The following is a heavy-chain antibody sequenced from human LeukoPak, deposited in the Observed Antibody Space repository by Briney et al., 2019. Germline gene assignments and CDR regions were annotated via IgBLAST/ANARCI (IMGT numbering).Heavy chain of an antibody. D-gene: IGHD2-2*02. J-gene: IGHJ3*02. Sequence: PGGSLRLSCAASGFTFSAYGIHWVRLAPGKGLEWVAVISYDGSNKYYAASVKGRFTISRDNSKNTLYLQMNSLRAEDTAVYYCAKVFNRYCSTTSCYMAAFDIWGQGTMVTVSS. CDR3: AKVFNRYCSTTSCYMAAFDI. V-gene: IGHV3-30*18. CDR2: ISYDGSNK. CDR1: GFTFSAYG.